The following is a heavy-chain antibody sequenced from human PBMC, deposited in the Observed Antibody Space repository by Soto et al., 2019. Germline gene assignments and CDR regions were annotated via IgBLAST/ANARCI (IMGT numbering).Heavy chain of an antibody. J-gene: IGHJ5*02. D-gene: IGHD4-4*01. CDR2: INPNSGGT. CDR3: ARAPHDYSNYSWFDP. CDR1: GYTFTGYY. V-gene: IGHV1-2*04. Sequence: GASVKVSCKASGYTFTGYYMHWVRQAPGQGLEWMGWINPNSGGTNYAQKFQGWVTMTRDTSISTAYMELSRLRSDDTAVYYCARAPHDYSNYSWFDPWGQGPLVTVSS.